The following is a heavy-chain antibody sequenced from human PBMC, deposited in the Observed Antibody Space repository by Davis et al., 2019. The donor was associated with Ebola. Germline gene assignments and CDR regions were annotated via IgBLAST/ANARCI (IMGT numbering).Heavy chain of an antibody. CDR1: GFTFSDHY. CDR2: ARRKVDNYDT. J-gene: IGHJ4*02. Sequence: GESLKISCAASGFTFSDHYMDWVRQAPGRGLEWVGRARRKVDNYDTEYAASVKGRFIISRDDSTNSLYLEMNSLRTEDTAVYYCTGAAAGTRPDYWGQGTLVTVSS. D-gene: IGHD6-13*01. V-gene: IGHV3-72*01. CDR3: TGAAAGTRPDY.